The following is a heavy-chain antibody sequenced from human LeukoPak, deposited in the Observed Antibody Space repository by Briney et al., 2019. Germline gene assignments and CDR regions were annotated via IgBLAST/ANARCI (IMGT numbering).Heavy chain of an antibody. Sequence: KPSETLSLTCAVSGGSISSNSYYWGWVRQAPGKGLEWVSSISSSSSYIYYADSVKGRFTISRDNAKNSLYLQMNSLRAEDTAVYYCARDIESSSWDWGQGTWVTVSS. D-gene: IGHD6-13*01. J-gene: IGHJ4*02. V-gene: IGHV3-21*01. CDR3: ARDIESSSWD. CDR2: ISSSSSYI. CDR1: GGSISSNSYY.